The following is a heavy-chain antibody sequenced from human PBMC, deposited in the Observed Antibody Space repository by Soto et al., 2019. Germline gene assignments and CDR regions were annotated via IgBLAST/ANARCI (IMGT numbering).Heavy chain of an antibody. CDR1: CGSISSYY. CDR3: ARDTYCSSTSCYKGYWFEL. Sequence: SDTLSLTCTVSCGSISSYYWIWIRQPPGKGLEWIGYIYYSGSSNYNPSLKSRVTISVDTSKNQFSVKLSSVTAADTAVSYCARDTYCSSTSCYKGYWFELWGQGTLVTVSS. CDR2: IYYSGSS. V-gene: IGHV4-59*01. D-gene: IGHD2-2*02. J-gene: IGHJ5*02.